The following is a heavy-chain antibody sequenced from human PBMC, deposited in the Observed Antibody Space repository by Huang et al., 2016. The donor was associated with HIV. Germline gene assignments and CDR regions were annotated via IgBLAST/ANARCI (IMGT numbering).Heavy chain of an antibody. V-gene: IGHV3-30*03. CDR2: TTCNETYK. J-gene: IGHJ1*01. Sequence: QLQLVASGGGVVQPGRSLRLSCAASGFPLCNGGTHWVRQAPGKGLGWVTITTCNETYKDYADSGEVRFTIARDNSKNMLYLQMNSLTAEDTAVYYCATSRYDGSTSYHNEYFQHWGQGTLVTVSP. CDR1: GFPLCNGG. CDR3: ATSRYDGSTSYHNEYFQH. D-gene: IGHD3-22*01.